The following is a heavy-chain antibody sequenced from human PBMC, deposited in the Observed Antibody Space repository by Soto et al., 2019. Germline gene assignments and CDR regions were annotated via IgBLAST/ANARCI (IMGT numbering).Heavy chain of an antibody. CDR2: IIPIFGTA. V-gene: IGHV1-69*12. CDR1: GGTFSSYA. CDR3: ASPTGTTYFSNDYGMDV. Sequence: QVQLVQSGAEVKKPGSSVKVSCKASGGTFSSYAISWVRQAPGQGLEWMGGIIPIFGTANYAQKFQGRVTITADEATSTAYLELSSLRSEDTAVYYCASPTGTTYFSNDYGMDVWGQGTTVTVSS. J-gene: IGHJ6*02. D-gene: IGHD1-7*01.